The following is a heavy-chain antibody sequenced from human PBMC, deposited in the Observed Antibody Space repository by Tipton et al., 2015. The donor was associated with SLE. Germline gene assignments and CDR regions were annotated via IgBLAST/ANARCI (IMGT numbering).Heavy chain of an antibody. V-gene: IGHV3-21*01. D-gene: IGHD5-12*01. CDR1: GFAFSTYA. CDR2: ISRTSDYI. Sequence: GSLRLSCAASGFAFSTYAMHWVRQAPRKGLEWVSSISRTSDYIYYADSVKGRFTISRDNAKNSVYLQMNSLRAEDTAVYYCAREEYSGYAYDYWGQGTQVTVSS. J-gene: IGHJ4*02. CDR3: AREEYSGYAYDY.